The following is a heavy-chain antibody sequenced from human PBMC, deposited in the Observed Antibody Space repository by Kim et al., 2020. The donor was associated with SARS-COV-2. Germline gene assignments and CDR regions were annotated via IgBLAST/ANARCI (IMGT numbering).Heavy chain of an antibody. CDR2: ISYDGSNK. V-gene: IGHV3-30*04. D-gene: IGHD3-10*01. CDR1: GFIFSSYA. CDR3: ARDRPYYYGSGSSQYGMDV. J-gene: IGHJ6*02. Sequence: GGSLRLSCAASGFIFSSYAMHWVRQAPGKGLEWVAVISYDGSNKYYADSVKGRFTISRDNSKNTLYLQMNSLRDEDTAVYYCARDRPYYYGSGSSQYGMDVWGQGTTVTVS.